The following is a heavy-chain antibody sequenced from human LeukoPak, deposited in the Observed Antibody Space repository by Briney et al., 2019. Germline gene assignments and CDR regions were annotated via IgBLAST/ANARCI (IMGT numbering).Heavy chain of an antibody. D-gene: IGHD2/OR15-2a*01. Sequence: ASVKVSCKASGGTFSSYAISWVRQAPGQGLEWMGWISAYNGNTNYAQKLQGRVTMTTDTSTSTAYMELRSLRSDDTAVYYCAREDYFVGYFQHWGQGTLVTVSS. CDR2: ISAYNGNT. CDR3: AREDYFVGYFQH. J-gene: IGHJ1*01. V-gene: IGHV1-18*01. CDR1: GGTFSSYA.